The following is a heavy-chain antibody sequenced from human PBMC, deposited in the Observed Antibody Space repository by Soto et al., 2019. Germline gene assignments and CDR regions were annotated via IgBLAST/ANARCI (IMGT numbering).Heavy chain of an antibody. J-gene: IGHJ5*02. D-gene: IGHD6-13*01. CDR1: GFTFSSYA. CDR3: AKECRMYSSPHWFDP. V-gene: IGHV3-23*01. Sequence: GGSLRLSCAASGFTFSSYAMSWVRQAPGKGLEWVSAISGSGGSTYYADSVKGRFTISRDNSKNTLYLQMNSLRAEDTALYYCAKECRMYSSPHWFDPWGQGTLVTVSS. CDR2: ISGSGGST.